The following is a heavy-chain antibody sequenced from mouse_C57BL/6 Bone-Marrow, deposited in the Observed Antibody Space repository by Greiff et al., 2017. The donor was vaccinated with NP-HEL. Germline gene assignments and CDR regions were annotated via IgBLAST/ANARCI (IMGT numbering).Heavy chain of an antibody. CDR2: IRSKSNNYAT. J-gene: IGHJ1*03. Sequence: DVMLVESGGGLVQPKGSLKLSCAASGFSFNTYAMNWVRQAPGKGLEWVARIRSKSNNYATYYADSVKDRFTISRDDSESMLYLQMNNLKTEDTAMYYCVRQYYYGSSYDWYFDVWGTGTTVTVSS. V-gene: IGHV10-1*01. CDR1: GFSFNTYA. D-gene: IGHD1-1*01. CDR3: VRQYYYGSSYDWYFDV.